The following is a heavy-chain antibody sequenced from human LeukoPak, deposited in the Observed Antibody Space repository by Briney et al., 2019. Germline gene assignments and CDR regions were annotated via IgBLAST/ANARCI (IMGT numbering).Heavy chain of an antibody. CDR2: ISPSGGST. J-gene: IGHJ5*02. CDR1: GYTFTSNY. CDR3: ARDNPVRDEAWWFNP. Sequence: ASVTLSCNAFGYTFTSNYMRWVRQPPGQGPEWMGVISPSGGSTTYAQKFQGRVTLTRDMSTSTDYLELSSLRSEDTGVYYCARDNPVRDEAWWFNPCGQGTLVTVSP. V-gene: IGHV1-46*01. D-gene: IGHD5-24*01.